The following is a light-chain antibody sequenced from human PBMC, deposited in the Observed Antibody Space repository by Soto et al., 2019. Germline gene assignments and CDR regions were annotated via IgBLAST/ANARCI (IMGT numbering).Light chain of an antibody. CDR1: RSDVGGYNY. V-gene: IGLV2-14*01. CDR3: GSYTSSSPYV. J-gene: IGLJ1*01. CDR2: DVN. Sequence: QSVLTQPASVSGYPGQSITISCTGTRSDVGGYNYVSWYQQYPGKAPKLMIYDVNNRPSGVSNRFSGSNSGNTASLTISGLQAEDEADYYCGSYTSSSPYVFGTGTKLTVL.